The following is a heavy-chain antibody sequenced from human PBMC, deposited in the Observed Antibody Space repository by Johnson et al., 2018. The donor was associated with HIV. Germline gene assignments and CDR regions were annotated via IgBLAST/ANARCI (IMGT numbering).Heavy chain of an antibody. CDR1: GLTFSSYA. CDR2: ISLDGPNP. Sequence: QVQLVESGGGVVQPGRSLRLSCAASGLTFSSYAMHWVRQAPGKGLEWVAVISLDGPNPYYADSEKGRFTISRDNSKNTLYLQMNSLRVEDTAVYYCARINVDTTFYRAFDIWGQGTMVTVSS. CDR3: ARINVDTTFYRAFDI. J-gene: IGHJ3*02. D-gene: IGHD5-18*01. V-gene: IGHV3-30*04.